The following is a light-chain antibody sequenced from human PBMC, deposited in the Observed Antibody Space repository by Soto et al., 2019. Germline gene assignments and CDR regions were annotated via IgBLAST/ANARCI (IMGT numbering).Light chain of an antibody. CDR1: QTISSS. J-gene: IGKJ2*01. V-gene: IGKV1-5*01. CDR3: QQHNDYTAVT. Sequence: DIQMTQSPSTLSASVGDRVTITCRASQTISSSLAWYQHKPGKAPKLLIFDASTLQTGVPSRFSGGGFGTEFTLTITGLQPDDFATYYCQQHNDYTAVTFGQGTKLDIK. CDR2: DAS.